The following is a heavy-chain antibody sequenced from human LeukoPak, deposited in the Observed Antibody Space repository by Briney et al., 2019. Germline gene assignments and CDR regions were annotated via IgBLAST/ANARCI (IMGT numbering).Heavy chain of an antibody. J-gene: IGHJ4*02. Sequence: PGGSLRLSCAASGFIVSNNYMFWVRQAPGKGLEWVSAIYSDGRTYYADSVRGRFTISRDISKSTLYLQMSSLRAEDTAVYSCSRVGYTYKTRALWGQGTLVTVSS. V-gene: IGHV3-66*01. CDR2: IYSDGRT. CDR3: SRVGYTYKTRAL. D-gene: IGHD5-18*01. CDR1: GFIVSNNY.